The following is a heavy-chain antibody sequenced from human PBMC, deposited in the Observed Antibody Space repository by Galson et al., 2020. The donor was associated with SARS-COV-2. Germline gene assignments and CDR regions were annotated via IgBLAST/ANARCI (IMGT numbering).Heavy chain of an antibody. V-gene: IGHV1-2*02. CDR2: INPNSGGT. J-gene: IGHJ6*02. CDR3: ASFNYYDSSGYYGNYYYYGMDV. Sequence: ASVKVSCKASGYTFTGYYMHWVRQAPGQGLEWMGWINPNSGGTNYAQKFQGKVTMTRDTSISTAYMELSRLRSDDTAVYYCASFNYYDSSGYYGNYYYYGMDVWGQGTTVTVSS. D-gene: IGHD3-22*01. CDR1: GYTFTGYY.